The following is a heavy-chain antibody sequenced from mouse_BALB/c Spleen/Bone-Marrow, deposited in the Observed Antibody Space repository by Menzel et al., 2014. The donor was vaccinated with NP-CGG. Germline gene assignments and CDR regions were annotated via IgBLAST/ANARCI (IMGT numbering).Heavy chain of an antibody. CDR3: ARRDYWYFDV. CDR2: INLSTGYT. CDR1: GYTFTSYW. J-gene: IGHJ1*01. V-gene: IGHV1-7*01. Sequence: VQLQQSGAELAKPGASVKMSCKASGYTFTSYWMHWVKQRPGQGLEWIGYINLSTGYTDYNQKFKDKATLTADKSSSTAYMHLSSLTSEDSAVYYCARRDYWYFDVWGAGTTVTVSS.